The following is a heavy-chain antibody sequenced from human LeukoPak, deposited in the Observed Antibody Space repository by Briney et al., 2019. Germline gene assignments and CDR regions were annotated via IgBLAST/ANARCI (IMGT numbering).Heavy chain of an antibody. CDR3: ARDRVAGTHDL. V-gene: IGHV3-7*01. CDR2: IKQDGSEK. J-gene: IGHJ4*02. D-gene: IGHD6-19*01. Sequence: PGGSLRLSCAASGFTFSSYWMSWVRQAPGKGVEGVANIKQDGSEKYYVDSMKGGFTISRDNAKNSLYLQMNSLRAEDTAVYYCARDRVAGTHDLWGQGTLVTASS. CDR1: GFTFSSYW.